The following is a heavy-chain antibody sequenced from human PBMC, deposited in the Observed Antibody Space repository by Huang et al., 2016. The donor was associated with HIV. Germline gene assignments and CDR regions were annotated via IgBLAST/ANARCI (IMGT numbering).Heavy chain of an antibody. V-gene: IGHV3-7*01. CDR2: IRQDGSEK. CDR1: TVPFTAYW. J-gene: IGHJ6*02. Sequence: LVESGGGLVQPGGSLRLSCGGSTVPFTAYWLTWVRQPPGQGLEWVASIRQDGSEKFYLDSVKGRFNISRDNGKKVLFLDMTSLQVDDTATYFCVTKASAMDVWGQGTTVIVSS. CDR3: VTKASAMDV. D-gene: IGHD2-8*01.